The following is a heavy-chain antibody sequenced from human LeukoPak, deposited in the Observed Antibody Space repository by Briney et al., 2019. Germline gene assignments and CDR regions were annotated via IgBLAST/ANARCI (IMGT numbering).Heavy chain of an antibody. Sequence: PSGTLSLTCTVSGASISSYYWSWIRQPAGKGLEWLGRVYTSGSMNYNPSFRSRVTLSVDKSNNQFFLKLSAVTAADTAVYYCAGRDYWGQGIHVTVS. CDR1: GASISSYY. CDR3: AGRDY. CDR2: VYTSGSM. V-gene: IGHV4-4*07. J-gene: IGHJ4*02.